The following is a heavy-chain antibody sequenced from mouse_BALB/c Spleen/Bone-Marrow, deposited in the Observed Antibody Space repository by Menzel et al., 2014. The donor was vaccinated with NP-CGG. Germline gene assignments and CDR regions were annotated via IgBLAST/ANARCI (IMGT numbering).Heavy chain of an antibody. D-gene: IGHD2-14*01. Sequence: QVQLQQPGAELVRPGVSMKISCKGSGYTFIDYAIHWVKQSHAKSLEWIGLISGYYGDAIYNQKFKGKATMTVDKSSSTVYMDLARLTSEDSAIYYCARSGKVRNAMDYWGQGTSVTVSS. J-gene: IGHJ4*01. CDR2: ISGYYGDA. CDR3: ARSGKVRNAMDY. CDR1: GYTFIDYA. V-gene: IGHV1S137*01.